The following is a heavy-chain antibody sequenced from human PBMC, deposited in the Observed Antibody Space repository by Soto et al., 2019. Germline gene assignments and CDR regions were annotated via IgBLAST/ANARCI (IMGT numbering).Heavy chain of an antibody. CDR3: ASSAQFDIYAITPVEF. CDR2: ISANNGNT. J-gene: IGHJ4*02. CDR1: GYTFTTFG. D-gene: IGHD3-9*01. Sequence: QVRLVPSGPEVKKPGASVKVYCKSSGYTFTTFGISWVRQAPGQGLAWVGWISANNGNTKYSQKFQGRVSLTTETSTSTAYMALRSLRSDDTGVYYCASSAQFDIYAITPVEFWGQGTLVTVSS. V-gene: IGHV1-18*01.